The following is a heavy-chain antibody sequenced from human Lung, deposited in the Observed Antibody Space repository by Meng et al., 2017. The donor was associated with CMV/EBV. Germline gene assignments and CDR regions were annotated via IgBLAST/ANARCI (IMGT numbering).Heavy chain of an antibody. J-gene: IGHJ4*02. CDR2: ISDSGDAK. D-gene: IGHD1-1*01. Sequence: GESLKISCAASGFTFSDYYMSWIRQAPGKGLEWVSYISDSGDAKFYGDSVKGRFTISRDNAKRSIFLQLNSLRADDTAVYYCARFVKDTSTWYSNYFDHWXQGTXVTVDS. CDR1: GFTFSDYY. V-gene: IGHV3-11*04. CDR3: ARFVKDTSTWYSNYFDH.